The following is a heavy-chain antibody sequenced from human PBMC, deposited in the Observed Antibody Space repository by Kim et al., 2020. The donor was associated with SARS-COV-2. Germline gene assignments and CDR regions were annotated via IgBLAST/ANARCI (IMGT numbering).Heavy chain of an antibody. CDR3: ARVSVVVAAGGFDY. D-gene: IGHD2-15*01. J-gene: IGHJ4*02. Sequence: NPSLKSRVTISVDTSKNQFSLKLSSVTAADTAVYYCARVSVVVAAGGFDYWGQGTLVTVSS. V-gene: IGHV4-31*02.